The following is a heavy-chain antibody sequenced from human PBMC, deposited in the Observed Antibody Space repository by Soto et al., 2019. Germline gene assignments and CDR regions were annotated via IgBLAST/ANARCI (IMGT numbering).Heavy chain of an antibody. CDR2: IYYSGST. D-gene: IGHD3-10*01. CDR1: GGSVSSGSYY. J-gene: IGHJ6*02. CDR3: ARDDWRYYYGSGSYPYGMDG. Sequence: SLTCTVSGGSVSSGSYYWSWIRQPPGKGLEWIGYIYYSGSTNYNPSLKSRVTISVDTSKNQFSLKLSSVTAADTAVYYCARDDWRYYYGSGSYPYGMDGWGQGTTVTVSS. V-gene: IGHV4-61*01.